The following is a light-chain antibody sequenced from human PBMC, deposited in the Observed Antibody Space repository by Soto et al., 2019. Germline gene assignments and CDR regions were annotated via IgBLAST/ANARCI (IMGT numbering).Light chain of an antibody. CDR2: EVT. CDR1: SSDVGAYDY. J-gene: IGLJ1*01. CDR3: NSYTRGTKYV. Sequence: QSVLTQPASVSGSPGQSITVSCTGTSSDVGAYDYVSWYQHHPGKAPKLIIYEVTNRPSGVSNRFSGSKSGNTASLTISGLQAEDEADYYCNSYTRGTKYVFGAGTKVTVL. V-gene: IGLV2-14*01.